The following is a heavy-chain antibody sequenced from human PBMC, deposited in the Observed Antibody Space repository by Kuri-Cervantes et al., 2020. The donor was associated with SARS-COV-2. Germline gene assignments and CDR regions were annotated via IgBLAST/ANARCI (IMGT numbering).Heavy chain of an antibody. D-gene: IGHD3-3*01. Sequence: GESLKISCPASGFTFSSYFMHWVRQAPGKGLEWVSSISSSSSYIYYADSVKGRFTISRDNAKNSLYLQMNSLRAEDTAVYYCARDLYYDFWSGSKLDVWGKGTTVTVSS. V-gene: IGHV3-21*01. CDR3: ARDLYYDFWSGSKLDV. CDR1: GFTFSSYF. CDR2: ISSSSSYI. J-gene: IGHJ6*04.